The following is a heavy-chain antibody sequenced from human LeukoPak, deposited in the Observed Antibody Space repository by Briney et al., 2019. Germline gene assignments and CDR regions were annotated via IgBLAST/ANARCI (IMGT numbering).Heavy chain of an antibody. D-gene: IGHD2-15*01. Sequence: GTSLRLSCAASGFSVSKSVMYWLRQAPGMGLEWVAATSCEGNGTFYAGSVKGRFTMSRDNSNNMVYLQMNSLRHEDTALYYCASEVEALLDHWGQGTLVTVSS. CDR3: ASEVEALLDH. CDR2: TSCEGNGT. J-gene: IGHJ4*02. V-gene: IGHV3-30*03. CDR1: GFSVSKSV.